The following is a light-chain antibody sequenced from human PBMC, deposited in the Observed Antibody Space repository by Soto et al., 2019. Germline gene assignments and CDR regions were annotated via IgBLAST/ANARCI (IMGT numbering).Light chain of an antibody. J-gene: IGKJ2*01. CDR3: QNYDTSPYT. CDR1: QTVSSNY. V-gene: IGKV3-20*01. CDR2: GAS. Sequence: EMVLTQSPGTLSLSPGERATLSCRASQTVSSNYLAWYQQKPGQAPRLLIYGASRRATGIPDRFSGSGSGTDFTLTISRLEPEDFAVYYCQNYDTSPYTFGQGTKLEIK.